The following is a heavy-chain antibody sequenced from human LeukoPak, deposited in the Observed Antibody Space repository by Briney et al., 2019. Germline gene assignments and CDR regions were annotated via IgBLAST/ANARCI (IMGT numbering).Heavy chain of an antibody. CDR2: INPSGGST. D-gene: IGHD2-21*02. Sequence: ASVKVSREASGYTFTRYYMHWVRRAPGQGLEWMGIINPSGGSTSYAQKFQGRVTMTRDTSTSTVYMELSSLRSEDTAIYYCARVGCGGDCYADAFDIWGQGTMVTVSS. CDR3: ARVGCGGDCYADAFDI. V-gene: IGHV1-46*01. J-gene: IGHJ3*02. CDR1: GYTFTRYY.